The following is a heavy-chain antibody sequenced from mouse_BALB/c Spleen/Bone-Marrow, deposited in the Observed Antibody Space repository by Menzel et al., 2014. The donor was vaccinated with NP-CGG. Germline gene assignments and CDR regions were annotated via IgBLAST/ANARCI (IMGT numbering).Heavy chain of an antibody. J-gene: IGHJ3*01. CDR3: ARLGYYGWFAF. V-gene: IGHV4-1*02. D-gene: IGHD2-3*01. Sequence: EVQGVESGGGLVQPGGSLKLSCAASGFDFSRYWMSWVRQAPGKGLEWIGEINPDSSTINYTPSLKDKFIISRGNAKNTQYLQMSKVRSEDTALYYCARLGYYGWFAFWGQGTLVTVSA. CDR2: INPDSSTI. CDR1: GFDFSRYW.